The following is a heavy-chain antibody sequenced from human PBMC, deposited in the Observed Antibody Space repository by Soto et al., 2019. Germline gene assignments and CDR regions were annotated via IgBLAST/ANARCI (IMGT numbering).Heavy chain of an antibody. CDR2: FDPEDGKT. CDR3: ARDVEINIAVAPCWFDP. D-gene: IGHD6-19*01. J-gene: IGHJ5*02. Sequence: ASVKVSCKVSGYTLTELSMHWVRQAPGKGLEWMGGFDPEDGKTIYAQKFQGRVTMTKDTSTSTAYMELRSLRSDDTAVYYCARDVEINIAVAPCWFDPWGQGTLVTVSS. CDR1: GYTLTELS. V-gene: IGHV1-24*01.